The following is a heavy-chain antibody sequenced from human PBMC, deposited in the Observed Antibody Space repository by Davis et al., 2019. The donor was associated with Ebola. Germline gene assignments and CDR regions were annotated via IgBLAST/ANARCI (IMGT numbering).Heavy chain of an antibody. CDR2: IYYSGST. CDR3: ARARVGISYWFDP. V-gene: IGHV4-30-4*01. CDR1: GDSISSGDYF. D-gene: IGHD2-21*01. Sequence: MPSETLSLTCTVSGDSISSGDYFWTWIRQPPGKGLEWIGYIYYSGSTYYNPSLKSRVTLSVDTSKNQFSLKLSSVTAADTAVYYCARARVGISYWFDPWGQGTLVTVSS. J-gene: IGHJ5*02.